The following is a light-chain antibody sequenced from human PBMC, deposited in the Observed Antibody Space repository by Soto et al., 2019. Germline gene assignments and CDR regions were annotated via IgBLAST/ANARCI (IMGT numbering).Light chain of an antibody. CDR1: QSVSSSY. CDR3: QQYHNWPIT. Sequence: DIVLTQSPGTLSLSPGDRATLSCGASQSVSSSYLAWYQQKPGQAPRILMYDASTRATGIPARFSGSGSGTEFTLTISSLQSEDFAVYYCQQYHNWPITFGQGTLLEIK. J-gene: IGKJ5*01. V-gene: IGKV3-15*01. CDR2: DAS.